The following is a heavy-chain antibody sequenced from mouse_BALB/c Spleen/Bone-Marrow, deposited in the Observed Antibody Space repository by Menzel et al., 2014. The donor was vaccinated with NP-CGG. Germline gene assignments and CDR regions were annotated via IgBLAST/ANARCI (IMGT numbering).Heavy chain of an antibody. D-gene: IGHD2-3*01. CDR2: IYPGDGDT. J-gene: IGHJ4*01. Sequence: VQLVESGAELVRPGSSVKISCKASGCAFSSYWMNWVKQRPGQGLEWIGQIYPGDGDTNYNGKFKGKATLTADKSSSTAYMQLSSLTSEDSAVYFCARLDGYYPYYAMDYWGQGTSVTVSS. CDR1: GCAFSSYW. V-gene: IGHV1-80*01. CDR3: ARLDGYYPYYAMDY.